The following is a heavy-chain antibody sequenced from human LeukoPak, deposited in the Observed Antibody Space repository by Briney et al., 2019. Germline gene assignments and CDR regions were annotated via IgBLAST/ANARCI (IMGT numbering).Heavy chain of an antibody. CDR1: GFTFSSYS. Sequence: GGSLRLSCAASGFTFSSYSMNWVRQAPGKGLEWVSYISSSSSTIYYADSVKGRFTISGDNAKNSLYLQMNSLRAEDTAVYYCARDPPRDYYDSSGYYSYWGQGTLVTVSS. V-gene: IGHV3-48*04. CDR3: ARDPPRDYYDSSGYYSY. CDR2: ISSSSSTI. J-gene: IGHJ4*02. D-gene: IGHD3-22*01.